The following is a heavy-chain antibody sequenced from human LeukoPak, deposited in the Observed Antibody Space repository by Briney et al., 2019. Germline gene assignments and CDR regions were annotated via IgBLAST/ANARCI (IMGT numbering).Heavy chain of an antibody. V-gene: IGHV3-49*04. CDR1: GFTFGDYG. CDR2: IRSKANGETT. CDR3: TNRVPDYSGSSGSYSYYFDD. D-gene: IGHD3-10*01. Sequence: PGGSLRLSCTTSGFTFGDYGMSWVRQAPGKGLEWVGFIRSKANGETTQYAASVKGRFTISRDDSKSIVYLQMSSLKTEDTAMYYCTNRVPDYSGSSGSYSYYFDDWGQGTLVSVS. J-gene: IGHJ4*02.